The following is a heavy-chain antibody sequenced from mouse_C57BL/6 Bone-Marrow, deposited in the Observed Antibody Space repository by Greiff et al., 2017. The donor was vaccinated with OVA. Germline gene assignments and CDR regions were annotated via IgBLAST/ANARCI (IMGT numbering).Heavy chain of an antibody. J-gene: IGHJ3*01. CDR2: IHPNSGST. Sequence: QVQLQQPGAELVKPGASVKLSCKASGYTFTSYWMHWVKQRPGQGLEWIGMIHPNSGSTHYNEKFKSKATLTVDKSSSTAYMQLSSLTSEDSAVYYCARAGTFITAVEGFAYGGRGTLVTVSA. CDR3: ARAGTFITAVEGFAY. CDR1: GYTFTSYW. D-gene: IGHD1-1*01. V-gene: IGHV1-64*01.